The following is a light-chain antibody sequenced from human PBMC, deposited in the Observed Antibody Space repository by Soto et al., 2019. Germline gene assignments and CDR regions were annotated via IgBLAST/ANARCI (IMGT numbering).Light chain of an antibody. CDR2: GAS. J-gene: IGKJ3*01. CDR3: QQYTSWPSFT. Sequence: EIVLTQSPATLSLSPGERATLSCRASQSVSRYLAWYQQKPGQAPRLLIYGASSRAAGIPARFSGSGSGTEFTLTISGLQSEDFAIYYCQQYTSWPSFTFGPGTTVDIK. V-gene: IGKV3-15*01. CDR1: QSVSRY.